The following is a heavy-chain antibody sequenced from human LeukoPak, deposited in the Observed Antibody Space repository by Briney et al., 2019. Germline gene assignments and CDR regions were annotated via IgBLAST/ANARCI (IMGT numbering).Heavy chain of an antibody. J-gene: IGHJ6*03. Sequence: PGGSLRLSCAASGFTFSSYSMNWVRQAPGKGLEWVSSISSSSSYIYYADSVKGRFTISRDNAKNSLYLQMNSLRAEDTAVYYCARDRAYYDSSGSVFDYYYYMDVWGKGTTVTVSS. CDR1: GFTFSSYS. D-gene: IGHD3-22*01. CDR3: ARDRAYYDSSGSVFDYYYYMDV. V-gene: IGHV3-21*01. CDR2: ISSSSSYI.